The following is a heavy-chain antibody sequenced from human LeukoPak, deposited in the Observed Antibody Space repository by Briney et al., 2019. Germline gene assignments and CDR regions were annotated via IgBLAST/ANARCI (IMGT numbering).Heavy chain of an antibody. V-gene: IGHV4-34*01. CDR2: INHSGST. CDR3: ARRLAAAGGNWFDP. Sequence: PSETLSLTCAVYGGSSSGYYWSWIRQPPGKGLEWIGEINHSGSTNYNPSLKSRVTISVDTSKNQFSLKLSSVTAADTAVYYCARRLAAAGGNWFDPWGQGTLVTVSS. CDR1: GGSSSGYY. D-gene: IGHD6-13*01. J-gene: IGHJ5*02.